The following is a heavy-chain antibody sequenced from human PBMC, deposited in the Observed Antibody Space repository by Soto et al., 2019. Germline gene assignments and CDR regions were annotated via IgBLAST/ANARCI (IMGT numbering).Heavy chain of an antibody. CDR1: GGTFSSYA. D-gene: IGHD3-10*01. V-gene: IGHV1-69*13. CDR2: IIPIFGTA. J-gene: IGHJ6*02. CDR3: ARGPDIPKGLVGGPMFPYYYYGMDV. Sequence: GASVKVSCKASGGTFSSYAISWVRQAPGQGLEWMGGIIPIFGTANYAQKFQGRVTITADESTSTAYMELSSLRSEDTAVYYCARGPDIPKGLVGGPMFPYYYYGMDVWGQGTTVTVSS.